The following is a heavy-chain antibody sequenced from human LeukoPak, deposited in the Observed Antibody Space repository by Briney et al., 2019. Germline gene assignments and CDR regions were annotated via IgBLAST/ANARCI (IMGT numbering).Heavy chain of an antibody. CDR3: ADTQLGTFDY. D-gene: IGHD2-2*01. CDR2: IKQDGSEK. Sequence: PGGSLRLSCAASGFTFSSYGMHWVRQAPGKGLEWVANIKQDGSEKYYVDSVKGRFTISRDNAKNSLYLQMNSLRAEDTAVYYCADTQLGTFDYWGQGTLVTVSS. V-gene: IGHV3-7*01. J-gene: IGHJ4*02. CDR1: GFTFSSYG.